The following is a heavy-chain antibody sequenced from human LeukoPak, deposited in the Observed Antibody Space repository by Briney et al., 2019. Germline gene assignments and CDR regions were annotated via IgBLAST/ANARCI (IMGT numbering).Heavy chain of an antibody. D-gene: IGHD4-17*01. CDR2: IYYSGST. J-gene: IGHJ4*02. CDR3: ARVMTTVTTFFDY. Sequence: SETLSLTCTVSGGFISSYYWSWIRQPPGKGLEWIGYIYYSGSTNYNPSLKSRVTISVDTSKNQFSLKLSSVTAADTAVYYCARVMTTVTTFFDYWGQGTLVTVSS. V-gene: IGHV4-59*01. CDR1: GGFISSYY.